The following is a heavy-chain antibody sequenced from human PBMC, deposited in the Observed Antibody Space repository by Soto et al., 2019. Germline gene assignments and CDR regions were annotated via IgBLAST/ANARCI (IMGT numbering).Heavy chain of an antibody. CDR2: ISHSGAT. CDR3: ARQKNSWCCGRDV. V-gene: IGHV4-34*02. CDR1: GGSASAYY. J-gene: IGHJ6*02. D-gene: IGHD2-15*01. Sequence: QVQIEQWGAGLLKPSETLSLTCAVYGGSASAYYWSWIRQPPGKGLEWIGQISHSGATDYNPSHKSRVSISGDTSKNQFTLILTSVTAADTAVYYCARQKNSWCCGRDVWGQGTTVTVSS.